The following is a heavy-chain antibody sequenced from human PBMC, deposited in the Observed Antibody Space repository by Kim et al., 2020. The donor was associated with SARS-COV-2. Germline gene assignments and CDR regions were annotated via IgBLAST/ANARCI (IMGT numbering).Heavy chain of an antibody. CDR1: GFTFTNYF. Sequence: ASVKVSCKASGFTFTNYFMHWVRQAPGQGLEWMGTINPTGVFSLFTQKYQGRVTISKDSSTSTVYMEVSSLRSEDTAVYYCAREAALISVSGKNFDYWGQGTLVTVSS. V-gene: IGHV1-46*01. J-gene: IGHJ4*02. CDR2: INPTGVFS. D-gene: IGHD6-19*01. CDR3: AREAALISVSGKNFDY.